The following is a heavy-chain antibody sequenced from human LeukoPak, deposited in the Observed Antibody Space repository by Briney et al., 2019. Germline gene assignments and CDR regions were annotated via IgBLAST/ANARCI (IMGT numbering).Heavy chain of an antibody. CDR2: INTNTGNP. D-gene: IGHD4-17*01. CDR1: GYTFTSYA. Sequence: ASVKVSCKASGYTFTSYAMNWVRQAPGQGLEWMGWINTNTGNPTYAQGFTGRFVFSLDTSVSTAYLQISSLKAEDTAVYYCARGDYGDYFFDLGIDYWGQGTLVTVSS. CDR3: ARGDYGDYFFDLGIDY. V-gene: IGHV7-4-1*02. J-gene: IGHJ4*02.